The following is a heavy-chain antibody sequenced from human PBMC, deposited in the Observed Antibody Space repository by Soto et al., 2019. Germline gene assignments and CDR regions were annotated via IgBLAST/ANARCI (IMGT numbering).Heavy chain of an antibody. V-gene: IGHV4-59*08. D-gene: IGHD5-18*01. Sequence: SETLSLTCTVSGGSISTYYWSWIRQPPGKGLEWIRYIYYTGSTNYNPSLQSRVTISVDTSKNQFSLKLSSVTAADTAVYYCARSGYNIDFWGQGTLVTVSS. CDR2: IYYTGST. J-gene: IGHJ4*02. CDR1: GGSISTYY. CDR3: ARSGYNIDF.